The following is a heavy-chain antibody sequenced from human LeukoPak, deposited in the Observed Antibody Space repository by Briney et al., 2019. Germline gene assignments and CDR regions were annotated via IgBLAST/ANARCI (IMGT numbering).Heavy chain of an antibody. Sequence: ASVKVSCKASGYTFTGYYMHWVRQAPGQGLEWMGWINPNSGGTNYAQKFQGRATMTRDTSISTAYMELSRLRSDDTAVYYCARNPSTTGTKDYWGQGTLVTVSS. CDR1: GYTFTGYY. CDR3: ARNPSTTGTKDY. D-gene: IGHD1-1*01. CDR2: INPNSGGT. V-gene: IGHV1-2*02. J-gene: IGHJ4*02.